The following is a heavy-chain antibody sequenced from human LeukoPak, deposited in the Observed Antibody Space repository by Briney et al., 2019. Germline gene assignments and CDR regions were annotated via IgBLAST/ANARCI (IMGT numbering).Heavy chain of an antibody. D-gene: IGHD3-22*01. Sequence: PGGSLRLSCAASGFTFSSYWMHWVRQAPGKGLVWVSRVKSDGSSTNYADSVKGRFTISRDNAKNTLYLQMNSLKTEDTAVYYCTTVDYDSSSDYWGQGTLVTVSS. V-gene: IGHV3-74*01. J-gene: IGHJ4*02. CDR2: VKSDGSST. CDR1: GFTFSSYW. CDR3: TTVDYDSSSDY.